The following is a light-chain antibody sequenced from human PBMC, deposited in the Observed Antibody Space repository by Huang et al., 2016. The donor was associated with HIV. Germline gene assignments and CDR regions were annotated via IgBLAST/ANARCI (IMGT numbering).Light chain of an antibody. CDR1: QSVSSSY. J-gene: IGKJ1*01. CDR3: QQYGSSPPWT. CDR2: GAS. Sequence: EIVLTQSPSTLSLSPGERATLSCRASQSVSSSYLTWYQQKPGQAPRLLIYGASSRATGIPDRFSGSGSGPDFTLTISRLEPEDFAVYYCQQYGSSPPWTFGQGTKVEIK. V-gene: IGKV3-20*01.